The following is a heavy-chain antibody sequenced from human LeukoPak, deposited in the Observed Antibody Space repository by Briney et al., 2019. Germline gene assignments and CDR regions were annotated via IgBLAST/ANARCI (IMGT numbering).Heavy chain of an antibody. CDR1: GYTFTGYY. J-gene: IGHJ4*02. Sequence: ASVKVSCKASGYTFTGYYMNWVRQAPGQGLEWMGLINPNSGGTNYAQNFQGRVTMTRDTSISTAYMELSRLRSDDTAVYYCASVVATGGYWGQGTLVTVSS. CDR3: ASVVATGGY. V-gene: IGHV1-2*02. CDR2: INPNSGGT. D-gene: IGHD5-12*01.